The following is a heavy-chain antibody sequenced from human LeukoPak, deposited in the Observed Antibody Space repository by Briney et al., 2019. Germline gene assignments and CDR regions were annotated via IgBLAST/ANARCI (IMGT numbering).Heavy chain of an antibody. CDR1: GGSISSSGYY. V-gene: IGHV4-39*07. D-gene: IGHD6-13*01. CDR2: INHSGST. Sequence: SETLSLTCTVSGGSISSSGYYWGWIRQPPGTGLEWIGEINHSGSTNYNPSLKSRVTISVDTSKNQFSLKLSSVTAADTAVYYCASDNYSSSWYNWFDPWGQGTLVTVSS. J-gene: IGHJ5*02. CDR3: ASDNYSSSWYNWFDP.